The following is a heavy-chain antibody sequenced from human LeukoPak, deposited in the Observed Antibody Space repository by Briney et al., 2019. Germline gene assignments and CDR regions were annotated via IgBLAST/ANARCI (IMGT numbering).Heavy chain of an antibody. CDR3: TRALGSDF. J-gene: IGHJ4*02. CDR2: INPNSGGT. CDR1: GYTFNDYY. D-gene: IGHD1-26*01. V-gene: IGHV1-2*02. Sequence: ASVKVSCKASGYTFNDYYLNWVRQAPGQGLEWMGWINPNSGGTNYAQKFQGRVTMTRDTSISTAYMELSSLRSDDTAMYYCTRALGSDFWGQGTLVTVSS.